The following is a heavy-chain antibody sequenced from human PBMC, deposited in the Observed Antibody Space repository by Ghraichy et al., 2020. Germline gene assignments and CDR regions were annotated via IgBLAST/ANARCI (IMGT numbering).Heavy chain of an antibody. CDR2: MNSGGGSI. D-gene: IGHD2-2*02. J-gene: IGHJ3*02. CDR3: AREYCDSASCHNHDAFDI. CDR1: GFTFSSYW. V-gene: IGHV3-74*01. Sequence: GESLNISCAASGFTFSSYWMHWVRQAPGKGLVWVSRMNSGGGSISYADSVEGRFTISRDNAKNTLYLQMNSLRAEDTAMYYCAREYCDSASCHNHDAFDIWGQGTMVTVSS.